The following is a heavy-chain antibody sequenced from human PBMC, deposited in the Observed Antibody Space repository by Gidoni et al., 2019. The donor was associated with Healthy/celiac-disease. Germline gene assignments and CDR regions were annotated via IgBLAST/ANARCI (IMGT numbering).Heavy chain of an antibody. CDR1: GYTFTGYY. J-gene: IGHJ4*02. CDR2: INPNSGGT. V-gene: IGHV1-2*02. D-gene: IGHD6-19*01. Sequence: QVQLVQSGAEVQKPGASVKVSCKASGYTFTGYYMHWVRQAPGQGLEWMGWINPNSGGTNYAQKFQGRVTMTRDTSISTAYMELSRLRSNDTAVYYCASGHSSGWYSGPSDYWGQGTLVTVSS. CDR3: ASGHSSGWYSGPSDY.